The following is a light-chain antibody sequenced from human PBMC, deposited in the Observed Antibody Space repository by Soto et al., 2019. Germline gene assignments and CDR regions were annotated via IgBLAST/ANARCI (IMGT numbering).Light chain of an antibody. CDR3: SSYTSSNTLI. J-gene: IGLJ2*01. V-gene: IGLV2-14*01. Sequence: QSALIQPASVSGSRGQSITISCTGASSDVGGYNYVSWYQQFPGRATKVMIYEVTNRSSGVSNRFSGSKSGNTASLTISGLQAEDEADYYCSSYTSSNTLIFGGGTKLTVL. CDR1: SSDVGGYNY. CDR2: EVT.